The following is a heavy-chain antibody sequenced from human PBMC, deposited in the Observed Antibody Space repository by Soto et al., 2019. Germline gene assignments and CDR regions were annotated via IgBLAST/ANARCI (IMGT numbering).Heavy chain of an antibody. CDR2: ILPKSGGT. V-gene: IGHV1-2*02. J-gene: IGHJ5*02. CDR1: GYTFTGYY. Sequence: GASVKVSCKASGYTFTGYYIQWVRQAPGQGLEWMGWILPKSGGTKYAQKFQGRVTMTRDTSITTAYMELDTLRSDDTAVYYCARVEFSSQVWIGMFDPWGQGTLVTVSS. D-gene: IGHD3-16*02. CDR3: ARVEFSSQVWIGMFDP.